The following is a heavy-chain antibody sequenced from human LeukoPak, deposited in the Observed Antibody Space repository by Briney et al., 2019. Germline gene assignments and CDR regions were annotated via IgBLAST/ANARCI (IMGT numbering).Heavy chain of an antibody. CDR2: ISHDGTVQ. D-gene: IGHD6-19*01. Sequence: GRPLRLSCAASGFTFSSYGMQWVRQAPGKGLEWVAVISHDGTVQHYADSVKGRFTISRDNSKNTLYLQMNSLRVEDTAVYYCAKDWGSSDWYNWFDPWGQGTLVTVSS. J-gene: IGHJ5*02. CDR3: AKDWGSSDWYNWFDP. V-gene: IGHV3-30*18. CDR1: GFTFSSYG.